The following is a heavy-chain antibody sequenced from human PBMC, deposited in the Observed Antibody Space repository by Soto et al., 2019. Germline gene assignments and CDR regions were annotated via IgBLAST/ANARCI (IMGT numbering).Heavy chain of an antibody. CDR1: GFTVSSNY. Sequence: PVGSLRLSCAASGFTVSSNYMSWVRQAPGKGLEWASVIYSGGSTYYADSVKGRFTISRDNSKNTLYLQMNSLRAEDTAVYYCARELYYYDSSGYYSYYFDYWGQGTLVTVSS. V-gene: IGHV3-53*01. CDR2: IYSGGST. D-gene: IGHD3-22*01. J-gene: IGHJ4*02. CDR3: ARELYYYDSSGYYSYYFDY.